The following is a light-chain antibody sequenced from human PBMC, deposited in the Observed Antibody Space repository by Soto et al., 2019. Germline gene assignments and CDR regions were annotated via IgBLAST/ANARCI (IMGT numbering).Light chain of an antibody. CDR2: ATS. J-gene: IGKJ4*01. V-gene: IGKV3-15*01. CDR1: QSVGNN. Sequence: EIVVTQSPATLSVSPGERATLSCRASQSVGNNFAWYQQKPGQAPRLLIFATSTRATGVPARFSGSGSRTAFTLTISSLQSEDFAVYYCQPYGDWPLTFGGGAKVEIE. CDR3: QPYGDWPLT.